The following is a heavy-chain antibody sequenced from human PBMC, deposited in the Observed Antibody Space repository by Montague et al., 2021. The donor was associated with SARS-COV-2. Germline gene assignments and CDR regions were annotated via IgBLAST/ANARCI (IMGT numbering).Heavy chain of an antibody. V-gene: IGHV4-59*01. D-gene: IGHD5-18*01. Sequence: SETLSLTCTVYGGSISGYYWSWIRQPPGKGLEWIGYIYHSGNTKYNPSLKSRVSISVDTSKNQFSLRLSSVTAADTAVYYCAREYRIELWQTNWYFGLWGRGTLVTVS. J-gene: IGHJ2*01. CDR3: AREYRIELWQTNWYFGL. CDR1: GGSISGYY. CDR2: IYHSGNT.